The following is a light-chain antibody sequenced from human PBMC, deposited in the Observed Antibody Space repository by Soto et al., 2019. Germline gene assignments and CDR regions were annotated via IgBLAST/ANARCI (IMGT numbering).Light chain of an antibody. J-gene: IGKJ1*01. V-gene: IGKV1-5*03. CDR1: QSISNS. CDR3: QQYNGYWT. Sequence: DIQMTQSPSTLSASVGHRVTITCRASQSISNSLAWYQQKPGKAPKLLIYVASTLKSGVPSRFSGSGSGTEYTLTISSLQPDDFATYYCQQYNGYWTFGQGTKVEIK. CDR2: VAS.